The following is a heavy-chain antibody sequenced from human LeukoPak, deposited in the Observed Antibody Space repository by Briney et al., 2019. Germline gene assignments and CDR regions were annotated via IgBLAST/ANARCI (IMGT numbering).Heavy chain of an antibody. Sequence: ASVKVSCKASGYTFTSYTMHWVRQAPGQGLEWMGWINPNSGGTNYAQKFQGRVTMTRDTSISTAYMELSRLRSDDTAVYYCARVNLSPSSGWYDYWGQGTLVTVSS. D-gene: IGHD6-19*01. CDR2: INPNSGGT. CDR1: GYTFTSYT. V-gene: IGHV1-2*02. CDR3: ARVNLSPSSGWYDY. J-gene: IGHJ4*02.